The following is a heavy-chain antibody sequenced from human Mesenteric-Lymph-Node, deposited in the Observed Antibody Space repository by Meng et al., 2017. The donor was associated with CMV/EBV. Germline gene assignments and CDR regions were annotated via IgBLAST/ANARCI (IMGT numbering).Heavy chain of an antibody. CDR2: IYYSGST. J-gene: IGHJ6*02. CDR1: GGFIRSQY. D-gene: IGHD1-26*01. Sequence: SETLSLTCTVSGGFIRSQYWSWIRQPPGKGLEWIGYIYYSGSTNYNPSLKSRVTISVDTSKNQFSLKLSSVTAADTAVYYCATGGSYNDYYYYGMDVWGQGTTVTVSS. V-gene: IGHV4-59*11. CDR3: ATGGSYNDYYYYGMDV.